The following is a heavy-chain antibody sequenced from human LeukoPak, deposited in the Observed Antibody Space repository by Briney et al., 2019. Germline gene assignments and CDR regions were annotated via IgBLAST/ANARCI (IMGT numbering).Heavy chain of an antibody. CDR2: IIPIFGTA. V-gene: IGHV1-69*05. J-gene: IGHJ5*02. CDR3: ARVPYSSSWYGRDWFDP. Sequence: SVKVSCKASGGTFSSYAISWVRQAPGQGLEWMGGIIPIFGTANYAQKFQGRVTITTDESTSTAYMELSSLRSEDTAAYYCARVPYSSSWYGRDWFDPWGQGTLVTVSS. CDR1: GGTFSSYA. D-gene: IGHD6-13*01.